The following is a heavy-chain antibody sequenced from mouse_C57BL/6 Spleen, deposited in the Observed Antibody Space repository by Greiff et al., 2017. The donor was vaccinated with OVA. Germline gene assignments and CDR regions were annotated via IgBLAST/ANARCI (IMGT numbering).Heavy chain of an antibody. J-gene: IGHJ4*01. CDR3: ARSELGWDMDY. CDR2: IYPGDGDT. V-gene: IGHV1-80*01. D-gene: IGHD4-1*01. CDR1: GYAFSSYW. Sequence: VQRVESGAELVKPGASVKISCKASGYAFSSYWMNWVKQRPGKGLEWIGQIYPGDGDTNYNGKFKGKATLTADKSSSTAYMQLSSLTSEDSAVYFCARSELGWDMDYWGQGTSVTVSS.